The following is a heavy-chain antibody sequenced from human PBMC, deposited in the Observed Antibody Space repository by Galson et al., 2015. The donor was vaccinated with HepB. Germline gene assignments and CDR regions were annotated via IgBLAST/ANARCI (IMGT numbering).Heavy chain of an antibody. CDR1: GFTFSSYG. Sequence: SLRLSCAASGFTFSSYGMHWVRQAPGKGLEWVAVIWYDGSNKYYADSVKGRFTISRDNSKNTLYLQMNSLRAEDTAVYYCARGSIRDFWSGYVSWFDPWGQGTLVTVSS. J-gene: IGHJ5*02. V-gene: IGHV3-33*01. D-gene: IGHD3-3*01. CDR3: ARGSIRDFWSGYVSWFDP. CDR2: IWYDGSNK.